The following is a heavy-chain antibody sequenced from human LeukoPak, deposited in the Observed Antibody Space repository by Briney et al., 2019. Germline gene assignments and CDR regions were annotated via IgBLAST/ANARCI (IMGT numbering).Heavy chain of an antibody. CDR1: GFTFSTYS. CDR3: AKDIRITMVRGVINDY. Sequence: GGSLRLSCAASGFTFSTYSMNWVRQAPGKGLEWVSSISSSSSYIYYADSVKGRFTISRDNSKNTMYLQMNSLRAEDTAVYYCAKDIRITMVRGVINDYWGQGTLVTVSS. CDR2: ISSSSSYI. V-gene: IGHV3-21*04. D-gene: IGHD3-10*01. J-gene: IGHJ4*02.